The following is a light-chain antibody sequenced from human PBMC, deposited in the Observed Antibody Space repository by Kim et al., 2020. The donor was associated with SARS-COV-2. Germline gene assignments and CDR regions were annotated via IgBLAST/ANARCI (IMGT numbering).Light chain of an antibody. Sequence: DIQMTQSPSTLSASVGDRVTITCRASQSFSNWLAWYQQKPGKAPKLLIYWASTLESGVLSRFSGSGSGTEFTLTISSLQPDDFATYYCQQYQSLTFGQGTKVDIK. CDR3: QQYQSLT. CDR1: QSFSNW. CDR2: WAS. J-gene: IGKJ1*01. V-gene: IGKV1-5*03.